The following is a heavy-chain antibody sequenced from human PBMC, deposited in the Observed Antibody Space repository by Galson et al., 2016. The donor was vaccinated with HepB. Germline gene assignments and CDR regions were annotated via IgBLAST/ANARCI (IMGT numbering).Heavy chain of an antibody. D-gene: IGHD1-26*01. V-gene: IGHV6-1*01. Sequence: CAISGDSVFSNSANWHWIRQSPSRGLEWLGRTYYKSNWYYDYAVSVKSRITINPDTSKNQFSLQLNSVTPEDTAVYYCTRSSPFNTGTFDFWGQGTLVTVSS. J-gene: IGHJ4*02. CDR1: GDSVFSNSAN. CDR2: TYYKSNWYY. CDR3: TRSSPFNTGTFDF.